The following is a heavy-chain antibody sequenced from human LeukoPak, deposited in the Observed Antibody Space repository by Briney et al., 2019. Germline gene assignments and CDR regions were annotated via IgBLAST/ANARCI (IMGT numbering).Heavy chain of an antibody. J-gene: IGHJ5*02. V-gene: IGHV4-39*07. Sequence: SETLSLTCTVSGGSISSSSYYRGWIRQPPGKGLEWIGSIYYSGSTYYNPSLKSRVTISVDTSKNQFSLKLSSVTAADTAVYYCARDGGAYLIAENRFDPWGQGTLVTVSS. CDR2: IYYSGST. D-gene: IGHD6-13*01. CDR1: GGSISSSSYY. CDR3: ARDGGAYLIAENRFDP.